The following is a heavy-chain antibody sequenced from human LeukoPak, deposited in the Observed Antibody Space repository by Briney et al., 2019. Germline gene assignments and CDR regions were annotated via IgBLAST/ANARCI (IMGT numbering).Heavy chain of an antibody. CDR3: AKDMRFDWTPYYFDY. Sequence: PGGSLRLSCAASEFTFSSYSMNWVRKAPGKGLEWVSAISGSGGSTYYADSVKGRFTISRDNSKNTLYLQMNSLRAEDTAVYYCAKDMRFDWTPYYFDYWGQGTLVTVSS. CDR1: EFTFSSYS. D-gene: IGHD3-9*01. CDR2: ISGSGGST. J-gene: IGHJ4*02. V-gene: IGHV3-23*01.